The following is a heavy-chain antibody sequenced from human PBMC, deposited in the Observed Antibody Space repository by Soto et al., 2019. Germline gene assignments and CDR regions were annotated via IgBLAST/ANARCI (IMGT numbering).Heavy chain of an antibody. V-gene: IGHV5-51*01. CDR2: IYPCDSDT. J-gene: IGHJ1*01. CDR1: GYSFTSYW. Sequence: GESLKISCKGSGYSFTSYWIGWVRQMPGKGLEWMGIIYPCDSDTRYSPSFQGPVTISAEKSLSPAYLQWSSQKASDTAMYYCARGSSGPNPPFQHWGQGTLVPVSS. D-gene: IGHD3-22*01. CDR3: ARGSSGPNPPFQH.